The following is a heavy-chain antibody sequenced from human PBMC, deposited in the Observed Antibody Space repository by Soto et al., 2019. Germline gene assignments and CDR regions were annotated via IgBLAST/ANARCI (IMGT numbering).Heavy chain of an antibody. J-gene: IGHJ5*02. CDR1: GYTFTSYG. CDR3: ARAATYYDILTGYLIDP. V-gene: IGHV1-18*01. Sequence: ASVKVSCKASGYTFTSYGISWVRQAPGQGLEWMGWISAYNGNTNYAQKLQGRVTMTTDTSTSTAYMELRSLRSDDTAVYYCARAATYYDILTGYLIDPWGQGPLVTVSS. CDR2: ISAYNGNT. D-gene: IGHD3-9*01.